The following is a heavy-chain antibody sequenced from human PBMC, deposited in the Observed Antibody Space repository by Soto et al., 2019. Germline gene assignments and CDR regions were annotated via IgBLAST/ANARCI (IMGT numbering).Heavy chain of an antibody. V-gene: IGHV3-48*01. Sequence: PGGSLRLCCAASGFTFSSYSMNWVRQAPGKGLEWISYISTTSSSIYYADSVKGRFTISRDNAKNSLFLQMNSLRVEDTAVYYCARKGVAFDYWGQGALVTVSS. D-gene: IGHD3-3*01. CDR2: ISTTSSSI. CDR3: ARKGVAFDY. J-gene: IGHJ4*02. CDR1: GFTFSSYS.